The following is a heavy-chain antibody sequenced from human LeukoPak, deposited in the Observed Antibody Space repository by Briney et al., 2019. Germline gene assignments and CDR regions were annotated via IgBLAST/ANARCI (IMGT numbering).Heavy chain of an antibody. D-gene: IGHD6-19*01. CDR3: AREGSSGWAYYYYYMDV. CDR2: ISAYNGNT. CDR1: GYTFTSYG. J-gene: IGHJ6*03. Sequence: ASVKVSCKASGYTFTSYGISWVRQAPGQGLEWMGWISAYNGNTNYAQKLQGRVTMTTDTSTSTAYMELRSLRSDDTAVYYCAREGSSGWAYYYYYMDVWGKGTTVTVSS. V-gene: IGHV1-18*01.